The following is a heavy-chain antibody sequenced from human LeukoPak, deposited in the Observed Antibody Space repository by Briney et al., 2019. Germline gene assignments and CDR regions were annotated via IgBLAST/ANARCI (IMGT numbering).Heavy chain of an antibody. D-gene: IGHD3-22*01. CDR2: IDPNRGDR. Sequence: ASVKVSCKTSGYTFTSLYIHWVRQAPGQGLEWMGRIDPNRGDRKFAQRFQDRVAFTTDAAISSAYMELSSLGSDDTAVYYCARYNYDKRFDYWGQGTLVTVSP. J-gene: IGHJ4*02. CDR1: GYTFTSLY. CDR3: ARYNYDKRFDY. V-gene: IGHV1-2*06.